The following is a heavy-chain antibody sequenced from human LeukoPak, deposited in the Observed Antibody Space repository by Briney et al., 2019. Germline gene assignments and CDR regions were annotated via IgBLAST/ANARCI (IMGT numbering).Heavy chain of an antibody. CDR2: ISGSGDNT. J-gene: IGHJ4*02. CDR1: GFTFSSYA. Sequence: GGSLRLSCAVSGFTFSSYAMRWIRQAPGKGLEWVSAISGSGDNTYYADSVKGRFTISRDNSKNTLYLQMNSLRAEDTAVYYCAKSGYYTGPNPGLDYWGQGTLVTVSS. V-gene: IGHV3-23*01. D-gene: IGHD3-3*01. CDR3: AKSGYYTGPNPGLDY.